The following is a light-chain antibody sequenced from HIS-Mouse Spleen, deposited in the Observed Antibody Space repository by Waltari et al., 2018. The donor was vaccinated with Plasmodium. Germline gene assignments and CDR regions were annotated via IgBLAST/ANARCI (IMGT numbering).Light chain of an antibody. J-gene: IGLJ1*01. CDR3: SSYTSSSTLNYV. CDR1: SRDVGGYND. V-gene: IGLV2-14*03. CDR2: DVS. Sequence: QSALTQPASVSGSPGQSITISCTGTSRDVGGYNDVSWYQQHPGKAPKLMIYDVSNRPSGVSNRFSGSKSGNTASLTISGLQAEDEADYYCSSYTSSSTLNYVFGTGTKVTVL.